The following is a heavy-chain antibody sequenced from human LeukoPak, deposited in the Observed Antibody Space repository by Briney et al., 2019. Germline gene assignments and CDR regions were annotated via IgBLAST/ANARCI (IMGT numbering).Heavy chain of an antibody. V-gene: IGHV4-30-2*01. CDR2: IYHSGST. Sequence: TPSETLSLTCAVSGGSISSGGYSWSWIRQPPGKGLEWIGYIYHSGSTYYNPSLKSRVTISVDRSKNQFSLKLSSVTAADTAVHYCARGAGCSSTSCYALYFQHWGQGTLVTVSS. J-gene: IGHJ1*01. CDR3: ARGAGCSSTSCYALYFQH. CDR1: GGSISSGGYS. D-gene: IGHD2-2*01.